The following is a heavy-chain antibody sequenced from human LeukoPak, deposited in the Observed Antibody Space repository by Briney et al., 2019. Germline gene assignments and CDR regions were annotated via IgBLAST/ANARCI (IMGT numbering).Heavy chain of an antibody. CDR1: GYTFTGYY. CDR2: INPSGGST. J-gene: IGHJ4*02. V-gene: IGHV1-46*01. Sequence: ASVKASCKASGYTFTGYYMHWVRQAPGQGLEWMGIINPSGGSTSYAQKFQGRVTMTRDMSTSTVYMELSSLRSEDTAVYYCARDPSIAARRYRAYYFDYWGQGTLVTVSS. D-gene: IGHD6-6*01. CDR3: ARDPSIAARRYRAYYFDY.